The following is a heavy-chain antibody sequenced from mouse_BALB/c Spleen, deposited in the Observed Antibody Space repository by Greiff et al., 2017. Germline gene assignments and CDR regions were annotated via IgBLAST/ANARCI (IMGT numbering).Heavy chain of an antibody. Sequence: EVHLVESGGGLVQPGGSLRLSCATSGFTFTDYYMSWVRQPPGKALEWLGFIRNKANGYTTEYSASVKGRFTISRDNSQSILYLQMNTLRAEDSATYYCARDYGNYYFDYWGQGTTLTVSS. D-gene: IGHD2-1*01. CDR2: IRNKANGYTT. J-gene: IGHJ2*01. CDR3: ARDYGNYYFDY. CDR1: GFTFTDYY. V-gene: IGHV7-3*02.